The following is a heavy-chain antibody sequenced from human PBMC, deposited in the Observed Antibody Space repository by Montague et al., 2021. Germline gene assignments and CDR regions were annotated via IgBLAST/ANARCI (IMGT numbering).Heavy chain of an antibody. D-gene: IGHD6-19*01. CDR3: ARDPYSSGWYSDEYFQH. J-gene: IGHJ1*01. Sequence: SLRLSCAASGFTFRTYGLNWVRQAPGKGLEWVSYVTGSSSSIYYADSVRGRFTTSRDNPKNSLYLQMNSLRGEDTAAYYCARDPYSSGWYSDEYFQHWGQGTLVTVSS. V-gene: IGHV3-48*01. CDR1: GFTFRTYG. CDR2: VTGSSSSI.